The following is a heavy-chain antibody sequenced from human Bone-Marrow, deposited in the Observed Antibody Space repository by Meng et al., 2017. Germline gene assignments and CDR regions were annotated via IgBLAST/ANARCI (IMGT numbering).Heavy chain of an antibody. CDR3: ARDEDISAAGKLFGDY. V-gene: IGHV1-2*06. CDR1: GYTLTAYY. CDR2: ISPNNDDT. Sequence: ASVKVSCKASGYTLTAYYIHWVRQAPGQGLEWMGRISPNNDDTHYAQKFQGRVIMTRDTSINTAYMELTSLRSDDTAVYYCARDEDISAAGKLFGDYWGQGTLVTVSS. J-gene: IGHJ4*02. D-gene: IGHD6-13*01.